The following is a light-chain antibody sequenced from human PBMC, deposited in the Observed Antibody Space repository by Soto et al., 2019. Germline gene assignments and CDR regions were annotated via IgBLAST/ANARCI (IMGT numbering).Light chain of an antibody. Sequence: EIVLTQSPGTLSLAPGERATLSCRASQSVTSNYLAWYQQKPGQTPKLLIFGATSRAAGIPDRFSGSESGTDYTLTIARLEPEDFAVYYCQQYAGSPTFGQGTRLEIK. J-gene: IGKJ5*01. CDR3: QQYAGSPT. V-gene: IGKV3-20*01. CDR1: QSVTSNY. CDR2: GAT.